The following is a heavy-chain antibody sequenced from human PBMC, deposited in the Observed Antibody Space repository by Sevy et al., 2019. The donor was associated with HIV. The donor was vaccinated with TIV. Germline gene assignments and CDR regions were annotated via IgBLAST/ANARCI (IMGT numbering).Heavy chain of an antibody. D-gene: IGHD4-4*01. V-gene: IGHV4-59*01. CDR2: ISYSEGT. CDR3: ARGGASHYRRHFDY. Sequence: SETLSLTCTVSSGSISSYFWSWIRQPPGKGLEWIGYISYSEGTNYSPSLKSRVTMSVDMSKNQFSLKLSSVIAADTAVYYCARGGASHYRRHFDYWGQGTLVTVSS. CDR1: SGSISSYF. J-gene: IGHJ4*02.